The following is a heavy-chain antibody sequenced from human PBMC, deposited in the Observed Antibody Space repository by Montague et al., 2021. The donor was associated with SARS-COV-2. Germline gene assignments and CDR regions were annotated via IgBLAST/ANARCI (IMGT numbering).Heavy chain of an antibody. J-gene: IGHJ5*02. D-gene: IGHD2-15*01. CDR1: GGSFSGYY. V-gene: IGHV4-34*01. CDR3: AREDRWNWFDP. CDR2: INHSGST. Sequence: SETLSLTCAVYGGSFSGYYWSWIRQPPGKGLEWMGEINHSGSTNYNPSLKSRGTISVDTSKNQFSLKLSSVTAADAAVYYCAREDRWNWFDPWGQGTLVTVSS.